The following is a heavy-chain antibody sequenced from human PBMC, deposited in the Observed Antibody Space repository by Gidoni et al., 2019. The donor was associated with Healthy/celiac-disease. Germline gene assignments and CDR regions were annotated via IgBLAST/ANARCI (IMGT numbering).Heavy chain of an antibody. D-gene: IGHD3-22*01. CDR1: GGSISSYY. V-gene: IGHV4-59*01. Sequence: QVQLQESGPGLVKPSETLSLTCTVSGGSISSYYWSWIRQPPGKGLEWIGYIYYSGSTNYNPSLKSRVTISVDTSQNQFSLKLSSVTAADTAVYYCARRGHPSYDSSGYYVLEEPNDAFDIWGQGTMVTVSS. J-gene: IGHJ3*02. CDR3: ARRGHPSYDSSGYYVLEEPNDAFDI. CDR2: IYYSGST.